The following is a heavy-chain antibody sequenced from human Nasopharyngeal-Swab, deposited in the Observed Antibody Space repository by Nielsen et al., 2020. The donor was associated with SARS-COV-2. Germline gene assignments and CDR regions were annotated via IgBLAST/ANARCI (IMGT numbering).Heavy chain of an antibody. CDR3: ARDQGILTGYPRWFDP. J-gene: IGHJ5*02. CDR1: GGSISSYY. V-gene: IGHV4-59*01. CDR2: IYYIGST. D-gene: IGHD3-9*01. Sequence: SETLSLTCTLSGGSISSYYCSWIRQLPGKGLEWIGYIYYIGSTNYNPSLKSRVPISVDPSKNQFSLKLSSVTAADTAVYYCARDQGILTGYPRWFDPWGQGTLVTVSS.